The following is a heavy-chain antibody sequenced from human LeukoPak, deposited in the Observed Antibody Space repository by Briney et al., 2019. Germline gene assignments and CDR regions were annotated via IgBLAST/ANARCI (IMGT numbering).Heavy chain of an antibody. CDR1: GGPISVYY. CDR3: ARRTLYSSGYDY. Sequence: PSETPSLTCTVSGGPISVYYGSWIRHPPGKGLEWIGYIYNSGTTNYNPSLKSRVTISVDTSENQFSLKLSSVTAADTAVYYCARRTLYSSGYDYWGQGTLVTVSS. J-gene: IGHJ4*02. V-gene: IGHV4-59*08. D-gene: IGHD6-19*01. CDR2: IYNSGTT.